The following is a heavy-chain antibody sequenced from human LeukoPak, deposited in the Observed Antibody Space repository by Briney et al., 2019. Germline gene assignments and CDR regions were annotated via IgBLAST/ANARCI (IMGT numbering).Heavy chain of an antibody. CDR3: AREITMVRGVTHDAFDI. V-gene: IGHV3-74*01. Sequence: GGSLRLSCAASGFTFSSYWMHWVRQAPGKGLVWVSRINSDGSSTSYAASLKGRFTISRDNAKNTLYLQMNSLRAEDTAVYYCAREITMVRGVTHDAFDIWGQGTMVTVSS. D-gene: IGHD3-10*01. CDR1: GFTFSSYW. CDR2: INSDGSST. J-gene: IGHJ3*02.